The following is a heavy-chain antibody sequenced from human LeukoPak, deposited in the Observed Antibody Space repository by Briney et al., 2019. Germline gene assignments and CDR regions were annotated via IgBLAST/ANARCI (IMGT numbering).Heavy chain of an antibody. CDR1: GYTFTGYY. D-gene: IGHD3-22*01. CDR3: ARDYVYYYDSSGYYSTGSDY. J-gene: IGHJ4*02. CDR2: INPNSGGT. Sequence: ASVRVSCKASGYTFTGYYTHWVRQAPGQGLEWMGWINPNSGGTNYAQKFQGRVTMTRDTSISTAYMELSRLRSDDTAVYYCARDYVYYYDSSGYYSTGSDYWGQGTLVTVSS. V-gene: IGHV1-2*02.